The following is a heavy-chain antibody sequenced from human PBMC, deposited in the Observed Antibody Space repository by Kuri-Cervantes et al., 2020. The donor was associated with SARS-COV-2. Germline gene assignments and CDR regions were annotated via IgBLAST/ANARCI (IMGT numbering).Heavy chain of an antibody. J-gene: IGHJ2*01. CDR1: GFTFSSYD. CDR2: IGTAGDT. V-gene: IGHV3-13*01. Sequence: GESLKISCAASGFTFSSYDMHWVRQATGKGLEWVSAIGTAGDTYYPGSVKGRFTISRENAKNSLYLQMNSLRAEDTAVYYCAKVLIRGVVAAYYWYFDLWGRGTLVTVSS. D-gene: IGHD2-15*01. CDR3: AKVLIRGVVAAYYWYFDL.